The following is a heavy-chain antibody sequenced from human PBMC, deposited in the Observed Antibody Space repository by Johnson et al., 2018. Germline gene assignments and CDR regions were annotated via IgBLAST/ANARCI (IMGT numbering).Heavy chain of an antibody. CDR2: IWYDGSHK. Sequence: VQLVESGGGVVQPGRSLRLSCAASGFTFSSYGMHWVRQAPGKGLEWVAVIWYDGSHKYYADSVKGRFTISRENSKNKLYLQMNSLRAEETAVYYCARAESSPHYGMDVWGQGTTVTVSS. V-gene: IGHV3-33*01. CDR1: GFTFSSYG. CDR3: ARAESSPHYGMDV. D-gene: IGHD6-13*01. J-gene: IGHJ6*02.